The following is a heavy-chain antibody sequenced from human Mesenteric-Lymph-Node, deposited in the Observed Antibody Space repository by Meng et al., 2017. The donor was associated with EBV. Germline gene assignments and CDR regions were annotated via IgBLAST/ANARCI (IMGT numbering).Heavy chain of an antibody. D-gene: IGHD3-3*02. V-gene: IGHV4-34*01. J-gene: IGHJ4*02. Sequence: QVLLQQVGAGLLEPSETLSLTCESSGGSFSGYHWSWIRQPPGKGLEYIGEISQSGDTTYNTSLKSRVTISVDRSRNQFSLKMASVTAADTAVYYCARGAIFGIVITYFDYWSQGTLVTASS. CDR1: GGSFSGYH. CDR2: ISQSGDT. CDR3: ARGAIFGIVITYFDY.